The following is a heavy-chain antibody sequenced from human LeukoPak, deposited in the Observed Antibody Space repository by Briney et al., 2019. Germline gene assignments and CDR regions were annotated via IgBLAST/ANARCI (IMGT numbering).Heavy chain of an antibody. V-gene: IGHV3-23*01. CDR2: ISGSGGST. CDR3: AKTGRGTTTFHYFDY. Sequence: GGSLRLSCVASGFTFSSYAVSWVRQAPGKGLEWVSVISGSGGSTYHADPVKGRFTISRDNSKNTLFLQMNSLRAEDTAVYYCAKTGRGTTTFHYFDYWGQGTLVTVSS. J-gene: IGHJ4*02. CDR1: GFTFSSYA. D-gene: IGHD1-26*01.